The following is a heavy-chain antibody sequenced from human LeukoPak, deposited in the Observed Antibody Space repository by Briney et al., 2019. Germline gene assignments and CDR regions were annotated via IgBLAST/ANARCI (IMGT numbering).Heavy chain of an antibody. Sequence: ASVKVSCKASGYTFTGYYMHWVRQAPGQGLEWMGWINPNSGGTNYAQKFQGRVTMTRGTSISTAYMELSRLRSDDTAVYYCARAVVSTGNFDYWGQGTLVTVSS. J-gene: IGHJ4*02. V-gene: IGHV1-2*02. D-gene: IGHD1-1*01. CDR3: ARAVVSTGNFDY. CDR1: GYTFTGYY. CDR2: INPNSGGT.